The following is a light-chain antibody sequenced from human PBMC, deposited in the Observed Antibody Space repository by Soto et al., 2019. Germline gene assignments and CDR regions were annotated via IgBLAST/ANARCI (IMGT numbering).Light chain of an antibody. J-gene: IGKJ2*01. CDR2: DAS. Sequence: EIVLTQSPATLSLSPGERATLSCRASQSVSSYLAWYQQKPGQAPRLLIYDASSRATGIPARFSGSGSGTDFTLTNSSLEPEDFAVYYCQQRSNWYTFGQGTKLEIK. CDR1: QSVSSY. V-gene: IGKV3-11*01. CDR3: QQRSNWYT.